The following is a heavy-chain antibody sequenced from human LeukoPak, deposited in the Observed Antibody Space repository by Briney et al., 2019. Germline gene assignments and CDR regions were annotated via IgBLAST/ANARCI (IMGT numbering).Heavy chain of an antibody. J-gene: IGHJ4*02. CDR2: IYYSGST. D-gene: IGHD3-22*01. Sequence: SQTLSLTCTVSGGSVSTYYWSWIRQPPGKGLEWIGYIYYSGSTNYNPSLKSRVTISVDTSKNQFSLKLSSVTAADTAVYYCARHYDSSAYWYYFDYWGQGTLVTVSS. CDR3: ARHYDSSAYWYYFDY. V-gene: IGHV4-59*08. CDR1: GGSVSTYY.